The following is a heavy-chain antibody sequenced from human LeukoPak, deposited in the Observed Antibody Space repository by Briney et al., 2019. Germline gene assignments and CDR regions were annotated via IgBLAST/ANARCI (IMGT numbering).Heavy chain of an antibody. CDR1: GGSISSGGYS. CDR3: ARGRITIFGVVNHFDY. Sequence: SQTLSLTCAVSGGSISSGGYSWSWIRQPPGKGLGWIGYIYHSGSTYYNPSLKSRVTISVDRSKNQFSLKLSSVTAADTAVYYCARGRITIFGVVNHFDYWGQGTLVTVSS. V-gene: IGHV4-30-2*01. D-gene: IGHD3-3*01. J-gene: IGHJ4*02. CDR2: IYHSGST.